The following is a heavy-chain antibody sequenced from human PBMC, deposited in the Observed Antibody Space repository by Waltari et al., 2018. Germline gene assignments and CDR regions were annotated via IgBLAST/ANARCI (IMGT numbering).Heavy chain of an antibody. V-gene: IGHV3-66*01. CDR3: ARVRYYDRGGYVEYFQN. D-gene: IGHD3-22*01. J-gene: IGHJ1*01. CDR1: GFSVSDSY. Sequence: DVEVRESGGALVQPGGSLRLSCEASGFSVSDSYMSWVRQAPGKGLEWVSVIYSSGSTYYADSVKDRFMVSRDNSKNTLFLQMNSLRAEDSAVYYCARVRYYDRGGYVEYFQNWGQGTLVTVSS. CDR2: IYSSGST.